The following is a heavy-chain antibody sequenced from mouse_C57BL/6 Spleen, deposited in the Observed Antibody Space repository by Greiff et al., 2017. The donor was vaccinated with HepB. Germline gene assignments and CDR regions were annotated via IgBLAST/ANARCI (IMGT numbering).Heavy chain of an antibody. Sequence: EVQLVESGGDLVKPGGSLKLSCAASGFTFSSYGMSWVRQTPDKRLEWVATISSGGSYTYYPDSVKGRFTISRDNAKNTLYLQMSSLKSEDTAMYYCARHRTGTGAMDYWGQGTSVTVSS. CDR3: ARHRTGTGAMDY. D-gene: IGHD4-1*01. J-gene: IGHJ4*01. V-gene: IGHV5-6*01. CDR1: GFTFSSYG. CDR2: ISSGGSYT.